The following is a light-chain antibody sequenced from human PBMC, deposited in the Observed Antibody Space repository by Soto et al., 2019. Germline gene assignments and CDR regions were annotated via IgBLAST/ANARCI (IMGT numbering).Light chain of an antibody. CDR1: QNVSTS. CDR3: QQYDYSRT. Sequence: ARSPATLSSYVGDSVTITCRASQNVSTSLACYQLKPGEAPKLLMFDVSNLESGVPSRFSGSGSGTEFTLSISSLHSDDFATYYCQQYDYSRTFGQGTKVDIK. CDR2: DVS. J-gene: IGKJ1*01. V-gene: IGKV1-5*01.